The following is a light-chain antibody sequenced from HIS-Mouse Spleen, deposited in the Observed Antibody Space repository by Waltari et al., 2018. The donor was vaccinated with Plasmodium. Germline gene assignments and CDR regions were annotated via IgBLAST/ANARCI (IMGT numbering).Light chain of an antibody. CDR2: SNN. V-gene: IGLV1-44*01. Sequence: QSVLTQPPSASGTPGQRVTISCSGSISSIGSNTVNWYQQLPGTAPKLLIYSNNQRPSGVPDRFSGSKSGTSASLAISGLQSEDGADYYCAAWDDSLNGVVFAGGTKLTVL. CDR3: AAWDDSLNGVV. CDR1: ISSIGSNT. J-gene: IGLJ2*01.